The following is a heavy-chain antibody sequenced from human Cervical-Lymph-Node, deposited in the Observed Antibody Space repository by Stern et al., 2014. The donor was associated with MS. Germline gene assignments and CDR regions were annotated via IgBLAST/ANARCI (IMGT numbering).Heavy chain of an antibody. CDR1: GFTFSNYG. J-gene: IGHJ4*02. Sequence: VQLVESGGGVVQPGRSLRLSCAASGFTFSNYGMHWVRQAPGKGLEWVAVISYDESNQYYADPVKGRFTISRDNSKSTLYLQMNSLRAEDTAVYYCAKVGYMTSWYYFDNWGQGTLLTVSS. CDR2: ISYDESNQ. CDR3: AKVGYMTSWYYFDN. V-gene: IGHV3-30*18. D-gene: IGHD6-13*01.